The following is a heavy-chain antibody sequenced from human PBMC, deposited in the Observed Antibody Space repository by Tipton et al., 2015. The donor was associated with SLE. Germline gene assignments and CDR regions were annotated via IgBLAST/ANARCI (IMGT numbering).Heavy chain of an antibody. V-gene: IGHV4-59*12. Sequence: TLSLTCIVSRGSISSYYWSWIRQPPGKGLEWIAYVHNSGSTNFNPSLKSRVTISVDMSKNQFSLKLSSVTAADTAVYYCARGVLRPFDYWGQGTLVTVSS. J-gene: IGHJ4*02. CDR2: VHNSGST. CDR3: ARGVLRPFDY. CDR1: RGSISSYY. D-gene: IGHD1-1*01.